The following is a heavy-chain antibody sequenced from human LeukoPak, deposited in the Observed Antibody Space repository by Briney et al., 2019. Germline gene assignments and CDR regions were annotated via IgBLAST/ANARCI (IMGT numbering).Heavy chain of an antibody. V-gene: IGHV3-66*01. D-gene: IGHD3-16*01. Sequence: PGGSLRLSCAGSGLTVSSDYMSWVRQAPGKGLEWVSAIYSGGGTYYADSVKGRFTISRDNPRTTVNLQMNSLSAEDTAVYYCARATTLGYYYGLDVWGQGTTVTVSS. CDR3: ARATTLGYYYGLDV. CDR2: IYSGGGT. CDR1: GLTVSSDY. J-gene: IGHJ6*02.